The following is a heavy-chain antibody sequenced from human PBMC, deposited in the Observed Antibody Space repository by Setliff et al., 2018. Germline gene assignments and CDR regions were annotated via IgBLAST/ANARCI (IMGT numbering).Heavy chain of an antibody. J-gene: IGHJ4*02. V-gene: IGHV3-23*01. CDR3: ARDHAADY. CDR2: ISGSAQTT. D-gene: IGHD6-13*01. CDR1: GFTFSSYA. Sequence: LSLSCAASGFTFSSYAITWVRQAPGKGLEWVSMISGSAQTTYYEDSVKGRFTISRDNAKNTLYLQMNSLRAEDTAVYYCARDHAADYWGQGTLVTVSS.